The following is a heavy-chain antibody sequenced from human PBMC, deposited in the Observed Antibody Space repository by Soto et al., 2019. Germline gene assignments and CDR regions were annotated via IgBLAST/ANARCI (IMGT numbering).Heavy chain of an antibody. D-gene: IGHD3-10*01. CDR2: INHSGSI. Sequence: SETLSLTCAVYGGSFSGYYWSWIHQPPGMVLERIGEINHSGSINYNPSLKSQGTISVDTSKSQFSRKLSSVTAADTAVYCCARCQIDGSGSHYGMDVWGQGTTVTVSS. CDR3: ARCQIDGSGSHYGMDV. V-gene: IGHV4-34*01. J-gene: IGHJ6*02. CDR1: GGSFSGYY.